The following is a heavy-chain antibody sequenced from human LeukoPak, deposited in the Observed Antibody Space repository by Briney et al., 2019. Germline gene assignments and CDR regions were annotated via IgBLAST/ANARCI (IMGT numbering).Heavy chain of an antibody. CDR2: IYSSGSH. V-gene: IGHV4-39*01. CDR1: GGSISSSTYY. J-gene: IGHJ4*02. CDR3: ARLPYSSGWYYY. D-gene: IGHD6-19*01. Sequence: SETLSLTCSVSGGSISSSTYYWGWMRQPPGKGLEWIGSIYSSGSHYYNPSLKSRVTISVDTYKNQFSLKLDSVAAEDTAVYYCARLPYSSGWYYYWGQGTLVTVAS.